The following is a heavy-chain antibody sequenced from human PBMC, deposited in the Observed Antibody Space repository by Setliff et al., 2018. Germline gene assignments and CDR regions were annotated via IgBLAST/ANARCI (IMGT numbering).Heavy chain of an antibody. Sequence: GGSLRLSCAASGFTFNSYSINWVRQAPGKGLEWASSISSTGSYKPYADSVRGRFTISRDNAKNSVDLQMSSLRPEDTAIYFCVRGLSDRVNWFAFDYWGQGTLVTVSS. CDR2: ISSTGSYK. CDR3: VRGLSDRVNWFAFDY. V-gene: IGHV3-21*06. J-gene: IGHJ4*02. CDR1: GFTFNSYS. D-gene: IGHD1-1*01.